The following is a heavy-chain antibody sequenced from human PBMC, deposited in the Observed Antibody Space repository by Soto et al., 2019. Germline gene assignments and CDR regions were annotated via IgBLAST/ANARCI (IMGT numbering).Heavy chain of an antibody. D-gene: IGHD6-13*01. V-gene: IGHV3-23*01. CDR1: GFTFSSYA. J-gene: IGHJ6*03. CDR2: ICTSGGCT. CDR3: AKVLGSSSRGHMDV. Sequence: GGSLRLSCAASGFTFSSYAMTWVRQAPGKGLEWVSGICTSGGCTYYADSVKGRFTVSRDNSKNTLYLQMNSLRVEDTALYYCAKVLGSSSRGHMDVWGKGTTVTVSS.